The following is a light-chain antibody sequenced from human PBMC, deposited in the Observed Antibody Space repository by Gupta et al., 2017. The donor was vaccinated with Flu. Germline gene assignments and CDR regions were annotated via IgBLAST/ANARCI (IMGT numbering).Light chain of an antibody. CDR2: TAS. CDR3: QQSYSTPPDT. Sequence: DIQMTQSPSSLSASVGDRVTITCRASQSISNRLNWYQQKPGKAPRLLIYTASSLQSGVPSRFSGSGSGTDFTLTISSLQPEDFATYYCQQSYSTPPDTFGQGTKVEV. V-gene: IGKV1-39*01. CDR1: QSISNR. J-gene: IGKJ1*01.